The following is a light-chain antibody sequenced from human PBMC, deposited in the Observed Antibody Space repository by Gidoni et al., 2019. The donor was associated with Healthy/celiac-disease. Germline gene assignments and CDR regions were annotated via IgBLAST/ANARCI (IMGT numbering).Light chain of an antibody. J-gene: IGKJ5*01. CDR2: AAS. CDR3: RQYASYLT. V-gene: IGKV1-16*02. Sequence: DIQMTQSPSSLSASVGDRVTITCRASQGISTYLAWFQQIPGKAPKSLIYAASSLQSGAPSKFSGSGSETAFTLSVGSLQPKDFATYYCRQYASYLTFGQGTRLEIK. CDR1: QGISTY.